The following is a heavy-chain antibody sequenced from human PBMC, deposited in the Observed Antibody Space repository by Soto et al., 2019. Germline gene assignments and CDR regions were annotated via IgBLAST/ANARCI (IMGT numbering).Heavy chain of an antibody. D-gene: IGHD5-12*01. Sequence: QVQLQESGPGLVKPSETLSLTCTLSGGAISEYYWSWIRQSPEKGLEWIGDIFLSGSPNYHPSLRSRVTISVDTSKIQFSVRLKSVPAADTAVYYCARVGCSGPGCFFGSSKSYGFDVWGPGTMVTVSS. CDR1: GGAISEYY. CDR3: ARVGCSGPGCFFGSSKSYGFDV. CDR2: IFLSGSP. J-gene: IGHJ6*02. V-gene: IGHV4-59*01.